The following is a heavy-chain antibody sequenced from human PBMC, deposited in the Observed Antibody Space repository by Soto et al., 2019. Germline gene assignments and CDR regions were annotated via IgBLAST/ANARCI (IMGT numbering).Heavy chain of an antibody. CDR1: GXTFSSYS. D-gene: IGHD4-17*01. Sequence: EVQLVESGGGLVQPGGSLRLSCAXSGXTFSSYSXNWVRQAPGKGLEWVSYISSSSSTIYYADSVKGRFTISRDNAKNSLYLQMNSLRDEDTAVYYCARDGGFSYGDYSPQFDYWGQGTLVTVSS. J-gene: IGHJ4*02. V-gene: IGHV3-48*02. CDR2: ISSSSSTI. CDR3: ARDGGFSYGDYSPQFDY.